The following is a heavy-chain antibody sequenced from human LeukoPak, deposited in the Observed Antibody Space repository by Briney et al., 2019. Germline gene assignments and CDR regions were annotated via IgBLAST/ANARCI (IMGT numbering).Heavy chain of an antibody. CDR3: GRDIPPPVFYYDSSGYSDY. D-gene: IGHD3-22*01. CDR2: ISRSGSYI. J-gene: IGHJ4*02. Sequence: GGSLRLSCAASGFTFSSYSMNWVRQAPGKGLEWVSSISRSGSYISYADSVEGRFTISRDNAKNSLYLQMNSLRAEDTAVDYCGRDIPPPVFYYDSSGYSDYWGQGTLVTVSS. V-gene: IGHV3-21*01. CDR1: GFTFSSYS.